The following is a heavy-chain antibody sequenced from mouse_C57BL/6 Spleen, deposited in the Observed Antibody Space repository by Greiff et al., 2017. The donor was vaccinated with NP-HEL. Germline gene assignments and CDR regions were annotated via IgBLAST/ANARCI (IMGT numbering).Heavy chain of an antibody. Sequence: EVQLVESGGGLVKPGGSLKLSCAASGFTFSDYGMHWVRQAPERGLEWVAYISSGSSTIYYADTVKGRFTISRDNAKNTLFLQMTSLRSEDTSMYYCARRKIYYGNYDYAMDYWGQGTAATVTS. CDR2: ISSGSSTI. J-gene: IGHJ4*01. CDR3: ARRKIYYGNYDYAMDY. D-gene: IGHD2-1*01. V-gene: IGHV5-17*01. CDR1: GFTFSDYG.